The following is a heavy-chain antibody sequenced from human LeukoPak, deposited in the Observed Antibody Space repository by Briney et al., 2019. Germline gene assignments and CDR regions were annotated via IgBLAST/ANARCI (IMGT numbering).Heavy chain of an antibody. CDR1: GGTFSSYA. CDR2: IIPIFGTA. V-gene: IGHV1-69*06. Sequence: GASVKVSCKASGGTFSSYAISWVRQAPGQGLEWMGGIIPIFGTANYAQKFQGRVTITADKSTSTAYMELSSLRSEDTAVYYCASQVEARVVIEGAGWFDPWGQGTLVTVSS. CDR3: ASQVEARVVIEGAGWFDP. J-gene: IGHJ5*02. D-gene: IGHD3-3*01.